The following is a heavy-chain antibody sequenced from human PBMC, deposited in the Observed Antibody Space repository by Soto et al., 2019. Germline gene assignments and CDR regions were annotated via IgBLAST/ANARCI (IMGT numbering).Heavy chain of an antibody. Sequence: EVQLVESGGGLVQPGRSLRLSCVASGFTADDYAMHWVRQAPGKGLEWVSGISSNSDTIDYADSVKGRFTISRDNAKNXXFLQMNSVRPADTALDDCAKDMKWGGMTTIPYFHSWGQGPLVTVSS. J-gene: IGHJ4*02. D-gene: IGHD4-17*01. V-gene: IGHV3-9*02. CDR2: ISSNSDTI. CDR3: AKDMKWGGMTTIPYFHS. CDR1: GFTADDYA.